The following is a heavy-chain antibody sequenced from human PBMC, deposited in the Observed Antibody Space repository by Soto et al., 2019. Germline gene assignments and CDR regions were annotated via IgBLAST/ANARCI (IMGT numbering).Heavy chain of an antibody. CDR2: IFYSGST. D-gene: IGHD2-15*01. CDR1: GGSITNYY. J-gene: IGHJ4*02. CDR3: ARDGSGGWGRGLQNHLAS. V-gene: IGHV4-59*13. Sequence: SETLSLTCTVSGGSITNYYWSWIRQPPGKGLEWIGYIFYSGSTNYNPSLKSRVTISVDTSKNQFSLNLNSVTAADTAIYYFARDGSGGWGRGLQNHLASGGQGTLAPVSS.